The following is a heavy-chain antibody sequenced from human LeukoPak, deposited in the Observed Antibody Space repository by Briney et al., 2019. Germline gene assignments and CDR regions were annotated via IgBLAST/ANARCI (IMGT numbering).Heavy chain of an antibody. Sequence: SETLSLTCTVSGGSISSSSYYWSWIRQPPGKGLEWIGYIYYSGSTNYNPSLKSRVTIPVDTSKNQFSLRLSSVTAADTAVYYCARTYYGSGSSDYWGQGTLVTVSS. CDR3: ARTYYGSGSSDY. V-gene: IGHV4-61*05. D-gene: IGHD3-10*01. J-gene: IGHJ4*02. CDR2: IYYSGST. CDR1: GGSISSSSYY.